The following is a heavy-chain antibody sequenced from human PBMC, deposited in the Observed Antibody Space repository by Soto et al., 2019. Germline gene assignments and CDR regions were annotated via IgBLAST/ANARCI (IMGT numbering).Heavy chain of an antibody. CDR1: GGSISSYY. CDR3: ARGISSSSYGYYYYGMHV. Sequence: SLTCPVSGGSISSYYWSWIRQPPGKGLEWIGYIYYSGSTNYNPSLKSRVTISVDTSKNQFSLKLSSVTAADTAVYYCARGISSSSYGYYYYGMHVSRQGTTVTVS. D-gene: IGHD6-13*01. V-gene: IGHV4-59*01. J-gene: IGHJ6*02. CDR2: IYYSGST.